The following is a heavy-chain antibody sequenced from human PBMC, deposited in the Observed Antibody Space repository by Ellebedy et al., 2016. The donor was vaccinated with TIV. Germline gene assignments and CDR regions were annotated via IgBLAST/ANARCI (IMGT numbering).Heavy chain of an antibody. CDR2: ISAYNGNT. Sequence: AASVKVSCKASGYTFTSYGISWVRQAPGQGLEWMGWISAYNGNTNYAQKLQGRVTMTTDTSTSTAYMELRSLRSDDTAVYYCARDNRRNYDILTGYPHLRKPLDYWGQGTLVTVSS. CDR1: GYTFTSYG. CDR3: ARDNRRNYDILTGYPHLRKPLDY. V-gene: IGHV1-18*04. J-gene: IGHJ4*02. D-gene: IGHD3-9*01.